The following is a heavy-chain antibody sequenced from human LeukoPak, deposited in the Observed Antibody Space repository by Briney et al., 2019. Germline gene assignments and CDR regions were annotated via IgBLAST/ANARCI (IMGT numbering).Heavy chain of an antibody. CDR2: IKQDGSEK. D-gene: IGHD4-17*01. CDR1: GFTFSSYW. J-gene: IGHJ4*02. Sequence: GGSLRLSCAASGFTFSSYWMSWVRQAPGKGLEWVANIKQDGSEKYYVDSVKGRFTISRDNAKNSLYLQMNSLRAEDTAVYYCARDYGDYLGAPYFDYWGQGTLVTVPS. V-gene: IGHV3-7*01. CDR3: ARDYGDYLGAPYFDY.